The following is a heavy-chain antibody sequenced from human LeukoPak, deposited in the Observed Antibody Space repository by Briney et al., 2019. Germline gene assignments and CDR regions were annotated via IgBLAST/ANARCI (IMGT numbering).Heavy chain of an antibody. Sequence: LSQTLSLTCAISGDSVSSNSAAWNWIRQSPSRGLEWLGRTYYRSKWYNDYAVSVKSRITINPDTSKNQFSLQLNSVTPEDTAVCYCARDPYYYDSSGYYPNYYYYGMDVWGQGTTVTVSS. CDR1: GDSVSSNSAA. CDR3: ARDPYYYDSSGYYPNYYYYGMDV. D-gene: IGHD3-22*01. J-gene: IGHJ6*02. V-gene: IGHV6-1*01. CDR2: TYYRSKWYN.